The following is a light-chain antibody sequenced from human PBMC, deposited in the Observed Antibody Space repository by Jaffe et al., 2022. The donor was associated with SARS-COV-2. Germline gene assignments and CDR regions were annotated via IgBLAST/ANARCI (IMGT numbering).Light chain of an antibody. CDR1: QAVSATY. V-gene: IGKV3-20*01. CDR3: QQYGNSPFT. Sequence: EIVLTQSPGTLSLSPGESATLSCRASQAVSATYLAWYQQRPGQAPRLLMYDVSTRATGIPDRFSGSGSGTDFTLTITRLEPEDFAVYYCQQYGNSPFTFGPGTKLDIK. J-gene: IGKJ3*01. CDR2: DVS.